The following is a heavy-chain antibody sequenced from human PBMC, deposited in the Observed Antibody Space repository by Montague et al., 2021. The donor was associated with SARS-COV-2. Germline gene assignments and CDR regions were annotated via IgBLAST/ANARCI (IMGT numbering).Heavy chain of an antibody. V-gene: IGHV4-59*08. D-gene: IGHD2-21*02. CDR1: GGSISTYY. CDR3: ARHGHFVVVTAIHGTFDL. J-gene: IGHJ3*01. CDR2: IYYSGST. Sequence: SETLSLTCTVSGGSISTYYWSWIRQPPGKGLQWIGYIYYSGSTNYNPSLKSRVTISVDTSKNQFSLKLSSVTAADTAVYYCARHGHFVVVTAIHGTFDLWGQGTMVTVSS.